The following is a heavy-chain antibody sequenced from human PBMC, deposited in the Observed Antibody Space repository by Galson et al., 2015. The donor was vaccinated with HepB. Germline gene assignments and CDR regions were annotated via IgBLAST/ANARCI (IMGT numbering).Heavy chain of an antibody. Sequence: SLRLSWAASGFLFSNYGMHWVRPAPGKGLEWVEMIWSDGTTTYYADSVKGRFTISRDNSKNTLNLQMSSLRDEDTAIYYCVSDPPGSGWAFDHWGQGTLTTVSS. CDR2: IWSDGTTT. V-gene: IGHV3-33*01. D-gene: IGHD6-19*01. CDR3: VSDPPGSGWAFDH. CDR1: GFLFSNYG. J-gene: IGHJ4*02.